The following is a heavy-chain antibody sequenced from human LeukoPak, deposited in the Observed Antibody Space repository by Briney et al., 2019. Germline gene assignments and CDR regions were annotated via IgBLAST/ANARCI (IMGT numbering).Heavy chain of an antibody. J-gene: IGHJ3*02. V-gene: IGHV3-33*01. CDR3: ARAWELNAFDI. Sequence: GRSLRLSCAASGFTFSSYGMHWVRQAPGKGLEWVAVIWYDGSNKYYADSVKGRFTISRDNSKNTLYLQMNSLRAEDTAVYYCARAWELNAFDIWGQGTMVTVSS. CDR2: IWYDGSNK. D-gene: IGHD1-26*01. CDR1: GFTFSSYG.